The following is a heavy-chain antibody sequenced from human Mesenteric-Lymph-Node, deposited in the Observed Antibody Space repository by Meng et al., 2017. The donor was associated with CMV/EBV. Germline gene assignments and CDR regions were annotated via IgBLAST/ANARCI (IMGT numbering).Heavy chain of an antibody. Sequence: SCTASGYTFNDYYVHWVRQAPGQGLEWVGWNSYSGATNCAQKFQARVTMTRDTSTSTVHMEISRLTYDDTAVYFCARGVGSSWFDPWGQGSLVTVSS. V-gene: IGHV1-2*02. J-gene: IGHJ5*02. CDR3: ARGVGSSWFDP. CDR2: NSYSGAT. CDR1: GYTFNDYY. D-gene: IGHD1-26*01.